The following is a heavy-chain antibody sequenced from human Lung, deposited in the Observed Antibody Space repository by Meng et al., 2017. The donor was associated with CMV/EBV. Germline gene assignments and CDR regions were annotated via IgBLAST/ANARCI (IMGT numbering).Heavy chain of an antibody. D-gene: IGHD2-21*01. J-gene: IGHJ4*02. V-gene: IGHV4-30-4*01. CDR2: IHHSGSA. CDR1: GGSMSSGNYY. CDR3: ASFDHIPRRNYFDY. Sequence: QVSRQESGHGSVGPSRTLSLTCTVSGGSMSSGNYYWSWIRQPPGKGLEWIGYIHHSGSAYYNPSLKSRVSISVDTSKNQFSLNLNSMTAADTAVYYCASFDHIPRRNYFDYWGQGTLVTVPQ.